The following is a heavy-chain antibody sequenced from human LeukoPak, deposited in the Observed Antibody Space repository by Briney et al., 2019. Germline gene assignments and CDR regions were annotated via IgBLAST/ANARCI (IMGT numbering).Heavy chain of an antibody. CDR3: ARSAADAFDY. Sequence: TGGSLRLSCAASGFTFRSYWMHWVRQVPGKGLVWVSLINSDGATSHADSVKGRFTISRDNAKNTLYLQMNSLRAEYTAVYYCARSAADAFDYWGQGTLVTVSS. V-gene: IGHV3-74*01. CDR2: INSDGAT. CDR1: GFTFRSYW. J-gene: IGHJ4*02.